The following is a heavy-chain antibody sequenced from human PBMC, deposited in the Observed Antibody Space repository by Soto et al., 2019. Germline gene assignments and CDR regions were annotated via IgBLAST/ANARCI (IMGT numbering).Heavy chain of an antibody. CDR3: ARDFVSTIGDFDY. V-gene: IGHV1-2*02. D-gene: IGHD5-12*01. CDR2: INPNSGAT. J-gene: IGHJ4*02. Sequence: ASVKVSCKASGYTFTGYYIHWLRQAPGQGLEWVGWINPNSGATNYAQIFQGRVTVTRGTSISTAYMELSRLTSDDTAVYYCARDFVSTIGDFDYWGQGTLVTVSS. CDR1: GYTFTGYY.